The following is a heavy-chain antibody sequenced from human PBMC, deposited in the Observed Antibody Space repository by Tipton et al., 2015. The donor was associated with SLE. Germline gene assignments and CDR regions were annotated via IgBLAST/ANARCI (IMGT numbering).Heavy chain of an antibody. CDR1: GGSITNDNHY. V-gene: IGHV4-61*02. CDR3: AREGRWAGGNNWFAH. J-gene: IGHJ5*02. D-gene: IGHD5-24*01. CDR2: IYASGGT. Sequence: TLSLTCTVSGGSITNDNHYWSWIRQPAGKGLEWIGRIYASGGTNYNPSLKSRLTISVDTSKNQFSLNLSSVTAADTAVYYCAREGRWAGGNNWFAHWGQGTLVSVSS.